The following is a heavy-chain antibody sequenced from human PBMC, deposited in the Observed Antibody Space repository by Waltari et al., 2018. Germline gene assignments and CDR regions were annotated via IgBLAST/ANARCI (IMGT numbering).Heavy chain of an antibody. J-gene: IGHJ4*02. Sequence: EVQLVESGGGLVKPGGSLRLSCAASGFTFSSYSMNWVRQAPGKGLEWVSSISSSSSYIYYADSVKGRFTISRDNAKNSLYLQMNSLRAEDTAVYYCASPGRRPTLGVPFDYWGQGTLVTVSS. CDR2: ISSSSSYI. CDR1: GFTFSSYS. CDR3: ASPGRRPTLGVPFDY. D-gene: IGHD2-15*01. V-gene: IGHV3-21*01.